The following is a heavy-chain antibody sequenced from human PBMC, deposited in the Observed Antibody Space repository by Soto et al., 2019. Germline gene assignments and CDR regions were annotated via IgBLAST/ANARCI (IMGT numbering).Heavy chain of an antibody. CDR2: INTYNGNT. CDR1: GYTFTRYG. V-gene: IGHV1-18*01. Sequence: QVQLVQSGAEVKKPGASVKVSCKASGYTFTRYGIGWARQAPGQGLEWMGWINTYNGNTNYAQNVQGRVTLTTDTTTSTAYMELGSLRSNDTAIYYCAMVDVYVTPSPQDVWGQGTTVIVSS. CDR3: AMVDVYVTPSPQDV. J-gene: IGHJ6*02. D-gene: IGHD3-16*01.